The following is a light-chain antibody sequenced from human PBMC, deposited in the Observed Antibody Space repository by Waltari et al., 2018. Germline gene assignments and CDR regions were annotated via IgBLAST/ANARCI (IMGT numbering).Light chain of an antibody. Sequence: QSALTQPASVSGSPGQSITISCIGTSSDVGGYKYVSWYQQYPGKAPKPIIYEVNNPPSGVSQRCSGSKSGNPASLTISGLQPEDEAAYFCDSYTSTSSLPYVFGTGTKVTVL. J-gene: IGLJ1*01. CDR1: SSDVGGYKY. CDR2: EVN. V-gene: IGLV2-14*01. CDR3: DSYTSTSSLPYV.